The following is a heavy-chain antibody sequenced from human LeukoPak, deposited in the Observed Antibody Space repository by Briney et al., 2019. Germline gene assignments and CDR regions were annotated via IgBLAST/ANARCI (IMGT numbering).Heavy chain of an antibody. V-gene: IGHV3-23*01. CDR1: GFTFSSYA. CDR2: ISGRSASS. Sequence: PGGSLRLSCAASGFTFSSYAMNWVRQAPGKGLEWVSAISGRSASSFYADSVKGRFTISRDNSKNTLFLQMNILRAEDTALYYCTKGGSGWYERKYYFDYWGRGTLVTVSS. CDR3: TKGGSGWYERKYYFDY. D-gene: IGHD6-19*01. J-gene: IGHJ4*02.